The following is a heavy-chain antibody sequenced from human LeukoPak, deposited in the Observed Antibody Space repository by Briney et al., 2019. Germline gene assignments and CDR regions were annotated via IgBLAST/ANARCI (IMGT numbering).Heavy chain of an antibody. Sequence: ASMKVSCKASGYTFTAYYMHWVRQAPGQGLEWMGWINPNSGDTNYAQTFQGRVTMTRDTSISTAYMELSRLRSDDTAVYYCARVWVVTAVMDVWGKGTTVTVSS. CDR2: INPNSGDT. J-gene: IGHJ6*03. D-gene: IGHD2-21*02. CDR3: ARVWVVTAVMDV. CDR1: GYTFTAYY. V-gene: IGHV1-2*02.